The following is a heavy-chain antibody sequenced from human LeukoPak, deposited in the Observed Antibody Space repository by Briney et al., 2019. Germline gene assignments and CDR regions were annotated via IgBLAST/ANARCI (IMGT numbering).Heavy chain of an antibody. J-gene: IGHJ4*02. CDR3: AKDPREGWEEQQLDY. Sequence: GGSLRLSCAASGFTFSSYGMHWVRQAPGKGLEWVAVISYDGSNKYYADSVKGRFTISRDNSKNTLYLQMNSLRAEDTAVYYCAKDPREGWEEQQLDYWGQGTLVTVSS. CDR1: GFTFSSYG. CDR2: ISYDGSNK. V-gene: IGHV3-30*18. D-gene: IGHD6-13*01.